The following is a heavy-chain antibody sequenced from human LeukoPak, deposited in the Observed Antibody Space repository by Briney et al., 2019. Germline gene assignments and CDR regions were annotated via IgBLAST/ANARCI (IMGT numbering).Heavy chain of an antibody. V-gene: IGHV3-23*01. CDR2: ISSSGGST. Sequence: GGSLRLSWAASGFTFSMYAMSWVRQAPGKGLEWVSTISSSGGSTYYADSVKGRFTISRDNSKNTLYLQMNSLRAEDTAVYYCAKATPATAAFESWGQGTLLTVS. CDR1: GFTFSMYA. D-gene: IGHD6-13*01. CDR3: AKATPATAAFES. J-gene: IGHJ4*02.